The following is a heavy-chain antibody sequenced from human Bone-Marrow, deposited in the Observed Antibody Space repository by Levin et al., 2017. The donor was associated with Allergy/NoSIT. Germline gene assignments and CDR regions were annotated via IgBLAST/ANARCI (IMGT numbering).Heavy chain of an antibody. Sequence: GESLKISCAASGFTFTNYAMNWVRQAPGKGLEWVSNIDDLGGNTYYVDSVKGRFTVSRDNSNNTLYLQMNSLRVEDTAVYYCAKAVSTYNSGWAYLHYWGQGTQVTVSS. CDR1: GFTFTNYA. D-gene: IGHD6-19*01. V-gene: IGHV3-23*01. CDR2: IDDLGGNT. CDR3: AKAVSTYNSGWAYLHY. J-gene: IGHJ4*02.